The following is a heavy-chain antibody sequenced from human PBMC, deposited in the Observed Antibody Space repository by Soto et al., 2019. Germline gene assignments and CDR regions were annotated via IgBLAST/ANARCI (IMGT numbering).Heavy chain of an antibody. D-gene: IGHD4-4*01. V-gene: IGHV3-21*01. CDR1: GFTFSSYS. J-gene: IGHJ4*02. CDR3: ARDRHDYSNMIGY. Sequence: GGSLRLSCAASGFTFSSYSMNWVRQAPGKGLEWVSSISSSSSYIYYADSVKGRFTISRDNAKNSLYLQMNSLRAEDTAVYYCARDRHDYSNMIGYWGQGTLVTVSS. CDR2: ISSSSSYI.